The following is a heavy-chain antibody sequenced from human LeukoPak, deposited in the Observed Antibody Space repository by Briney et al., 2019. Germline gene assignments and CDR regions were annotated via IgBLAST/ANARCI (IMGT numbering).Heavy chain of an antibody. V-gene: IGHV3-7*01. Sequence: GGSLRLSCGTSGFTFSNYWMSWVRQAPGKEREGVANIKQDGSEKNYVDSVKGRVAISRENANNSLYRRMNSPRAEDTALYYCARDVETYDWSGEYFDYWGQGTLVTVSS. CDR3: ARDVETYDWSGEYFDY. CDR1: GFTFSNYW. CDR2: IKQDGSEK. J-gene: IGHJ4*02. D-gene: IGHD3-3*01.